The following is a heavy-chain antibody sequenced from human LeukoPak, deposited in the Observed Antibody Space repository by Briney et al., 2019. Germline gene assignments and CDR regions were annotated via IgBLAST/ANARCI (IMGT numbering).Heavy chain of an antibody. Sequence: SVKVSCKASGGTFSSYAISWVRQAPGQGLEWMGRIIPIFGIANYAQKFQGRGTITADKSTSTAYMELSSLRSEDTAVYYCARADSSGYYQRRDAFDIWGQGTMVTVSS. V-gene: IGHV1-69*04. CDR1: GGTFSSYA. CDR2: IIPIFGIA. D-gene: IGHD3-22*01. CDR3: ARADSSGYYQRRDAFDI. J-gene: IGHJ3*02.